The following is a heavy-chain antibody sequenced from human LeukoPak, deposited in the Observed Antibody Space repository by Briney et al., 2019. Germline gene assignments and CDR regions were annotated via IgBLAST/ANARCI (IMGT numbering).Heavy chain of an antibody. V-gene: IGHV3-21*01. CDR2: ISTSGNYI. CDR1: GFTFSDYS. Sequence: GGSLRLSCAASGFTFSDYSMNWVRQAPGKGLEWVSYISTSGNYIYYADSVKGRFTISRDNAKNSLYLQMNSLRAEDTAVYYCPRGSYNSGGTSDYWGQGNLVTVSS. J-gene: IGHJ4*02. D-gene: IGHD2-15*01. CDR3: PRGSYNSGGTSDY.